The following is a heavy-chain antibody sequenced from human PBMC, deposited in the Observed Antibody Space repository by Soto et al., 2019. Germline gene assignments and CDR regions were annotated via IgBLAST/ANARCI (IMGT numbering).Heavy chain of an antibody. V-gene: IGHV1-18*01. CDR1: GYTFNSYG. CDR3: VIDHSVFLWFGGPSDY. D-gene: IGHD3-10*01. CDR2: ISAYNGNT. Sequence: ASVKVSCKASGYTFNSYGISWVRQAPGQGLEWLGWISAYNGNTNYVQKLQGRVTMTTDTSTSTAYMELRSLRSDDTAVYYCVIDHSVFLWFGGPSDYWGRGTLVTVSS. J-gene: IGHJ4*02.